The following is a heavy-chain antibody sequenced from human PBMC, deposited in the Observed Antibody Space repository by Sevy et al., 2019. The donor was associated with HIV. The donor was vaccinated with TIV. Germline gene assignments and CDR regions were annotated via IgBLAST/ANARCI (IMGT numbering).Heavy chain of an antibody. V-gene: IGHV3-23*01. Sequence: GEALKISCAASGFTFSSYAISWVRQAPGKGLEWVSAISVSGGSTYYADSVKGRFTISRDNSKNTLSLQMHSLRVEDTAVYYCAKEYYYDSSGSVGAFDIWGQGTMVTVSS. D-gene: IGHD3-22*01. CDR2: ISVSGGST. J-gene: IGHJ3*02. CDR1: GFTFSSYA. CDR3: AKEYYYDSSGSVGAFDI.